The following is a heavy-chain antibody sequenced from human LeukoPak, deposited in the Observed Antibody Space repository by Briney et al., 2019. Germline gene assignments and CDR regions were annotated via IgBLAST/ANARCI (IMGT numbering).Heavy chain of an antibody. CDR3: AKRGDYRGSGFSAALEM. D-gene: IGHD4/OR15-4a*01. CDR1: GFTFSGYA. J-gene: IGHJ3*02. V-gene: IGHV3-23*01. Sequence: GGSLRLSCAASGFTFSGYAMNWVRQAPGKGLEWVSVISGNGGATVYADSVKGRFTISRDNSKNTLSLQIDSLRADDTAVYFCAKRGDYRGSGFSAALEMWGQGTMVTVAS. CDR2: ISGNGGAT.